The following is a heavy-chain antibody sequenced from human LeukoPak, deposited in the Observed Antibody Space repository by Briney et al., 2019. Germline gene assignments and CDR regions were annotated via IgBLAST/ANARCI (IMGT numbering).Heavy chain of an antibody. CDR1: GFTVSSNY. J-gene: IGHJ6*02. CDR3: ARDRNSGYYSYYGMDV. V-gene: IGHV3-53*01. Sequence: GGSLRLSCAASGFTVSSNYMSWVRQAPGKGLEWVSVIYSGGSTYYADSVKGRFTISRDNSKNTLYLQMNSLRAEDTAVYYCARDRNSGYYSYYGMDVWGQGTTVTVSS. D-gene: IGHD1-26*01. CDR2: IYSGGST.